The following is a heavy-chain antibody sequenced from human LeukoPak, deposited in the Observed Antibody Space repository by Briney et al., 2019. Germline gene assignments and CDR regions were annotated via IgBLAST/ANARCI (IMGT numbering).Heavy chain of an antibody. CDR3: ARVDSSSWAYYYYYYMDV. V-gene: IGHV4-39*07. CDR2: IYYSGST. D-gene: IGHD6-6*01. J-gene: IGHJ6*03. CDR1: GGSISSSSYY. Sequence: TSETLSLTCTVSGGSISSSSYYWGWIRQPPGKGLEWIGSIYYSGSTYYNPSLKSRVTISVDTSKNQFSLKLSSVTAADTAVYYCARVDSSSWAYYYYYYMDVWGKGTTVTVSS.